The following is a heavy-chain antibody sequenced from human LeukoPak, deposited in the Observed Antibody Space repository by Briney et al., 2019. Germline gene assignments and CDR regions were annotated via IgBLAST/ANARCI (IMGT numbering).Heavy chain of an antibody. CDR2: ISSSSTI. J-gene: IGHJ6*03. CDR1: GFTFSSYS. V-gene: IGHV3-48*01. Sequence: PGGSLRLSCAASGFTFSSYSMNWVRQAPGKGLEWVSYISSSSTIYYADSVKGRFTISRDNAKNSLYLQMNSLRAEDTAVYYCARGLSGSYYYYYYYMDVWGKGTTVTVSS. CDR3: ARGLSGSYYYYYYYMDV. D-gene: IGHD1-26*01.